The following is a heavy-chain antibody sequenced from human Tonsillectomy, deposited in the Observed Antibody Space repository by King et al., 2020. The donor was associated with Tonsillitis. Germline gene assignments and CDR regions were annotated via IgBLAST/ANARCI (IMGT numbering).Heavy chain of an antibody. J-gene: IGHJ5*02. V-gene: IGHV1-2*02. Sequence: VQLVESGAEVKETGASMKVSCKASGYTFTGYYMHWVRQAPGQGLEWVGWINPNSGGTNYAQKFQGRVTMPRDTSISTAYMELSRLRSDDTAVYYCARGPMMTVTRWFDLWGQGTLVTVSS. D-gene: IGHD4-17*01. CDR2: INPNSGGT. CDR3: ARGPMMTVTRWFDL. CDR1: GYTFTGYY.